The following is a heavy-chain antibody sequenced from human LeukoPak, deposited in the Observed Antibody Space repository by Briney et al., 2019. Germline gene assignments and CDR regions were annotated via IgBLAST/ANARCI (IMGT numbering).Heavy chain of an antibody. CDR1: GFTVSSNY. V-gene: IGHV3-53*01. CDR3: ARDSRIVGAPFDY. J-gene: IGHJ4*02. CDR2: IYSGGST. Sequence: GGSLGLSCAASGFTVSSNYMSWVRQAPGKGLEWVSVIYSGGSTYYADSVKGRFTIPRDNSKNTLYLQMNSLRAEDTAVYYCARDSRIVGAPFDYWGQGTLVTVSS. D-gene: IGHD1-26*01.